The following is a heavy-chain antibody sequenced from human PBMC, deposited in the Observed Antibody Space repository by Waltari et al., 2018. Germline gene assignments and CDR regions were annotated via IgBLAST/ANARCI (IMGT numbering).Heavy chain of an antibody. CDR2: IYYSGST. D-gene: IGHD4-17*01. V-gene: IGHV4-39*01. CDR1: GGSISSSSYY. Sequence: QLQLQESGPGLVKPSETLSLTCTVSGGSISSSSYYWGWLRQPPGKGLEWIGSIYYSGSTYYNPSLKSRVTISVDTSKNQFSLKLSSVTAADTAVYYCARNYGGNSHYYYYMDVWGKGTTVTVSS. J-gene: IGHJ6*03. CDR3: ARNYGGNSHYYYYMDV.